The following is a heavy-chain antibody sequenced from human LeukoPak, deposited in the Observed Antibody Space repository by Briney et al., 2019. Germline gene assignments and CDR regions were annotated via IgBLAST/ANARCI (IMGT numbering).Heavy chain of an antibody. Sequence: GGSLRLSCATSGFSFSSSAMNWVRQPPGRGLEWVSSLSGGGTTYYADSVKGRFTISRDNAKNSLYLQMNSLRAEDTAVYYCARAGLRAAAGLWGQGTLVTVSS. CDR1: GFSFSSSA. J-gene: IGHJ4*02. CDR3: ARAGLRAAAGL. CDR2: LSGGGTT. V-gene: IGHV3-23*01. D-gene: IGHD6-13*01.